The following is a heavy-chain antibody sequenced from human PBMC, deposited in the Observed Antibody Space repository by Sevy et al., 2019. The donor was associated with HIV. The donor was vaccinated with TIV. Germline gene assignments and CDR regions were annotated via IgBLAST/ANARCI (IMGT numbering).Heavy chain of an antibody. CDR1: GVSISSSNW. J-gene: IGHJ4*02. CDR2: MYHRGTT. Sequence: SETLSLTCAISGVSISSSNWWSWVRQPPGKGLEWIGDMYHRGTTNYNPSLKSRVTMSVDKSKNHFSLKLSSVTAADTAVYYCAAVTRTDILGYYFDYWGQGTLVTVSS. V-gene: IGHV4-4*02. D-gene: IGHD6-19*01. CDR3: AAVTRTDILGYYFDY.